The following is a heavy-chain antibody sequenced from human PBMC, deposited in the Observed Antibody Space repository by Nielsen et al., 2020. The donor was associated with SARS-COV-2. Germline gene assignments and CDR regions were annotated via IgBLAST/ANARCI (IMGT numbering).Heavy chain of an antibody. D-gene: IGHD3-10*01. J-gene: IGHJ6*03. CDR1: GFTFSRYW. CDR3: ARGNKELDYYYYYMDV. V-gene: IGHV3-7*03. CDR2: INQAGSAK. Sequence: GESLKISCAASGFTFSRYWLTWVRQSPGKGLEWMANINQAGSAKYYVDSVKGRFTISRDNAKNSVFLQMSSLRAEDTAVYYCARGNKELDYYYYYMDVWGKGTVVTVSS.